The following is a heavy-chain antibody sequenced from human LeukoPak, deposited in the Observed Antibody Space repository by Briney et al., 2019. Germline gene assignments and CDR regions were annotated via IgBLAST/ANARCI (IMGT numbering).Heavy chain of an antibody. CDR2: INHSGST. V-gene: IGHV4-34*01. D-gene: IGHD3-10*01. CDR3: ARGRSPGY. Sequence: PSETLSLTFAVYGGSFSGYYWNWIRQPPGKGLEWIGDINHSGSTNYNPSLKSRVTISGDTSKNQLSLKLTSVTAADTAVYYCARGRSPGYWGQGTLVTVSS. J-gene: IGHJ4*02. CDR1: GGSFSGYY.